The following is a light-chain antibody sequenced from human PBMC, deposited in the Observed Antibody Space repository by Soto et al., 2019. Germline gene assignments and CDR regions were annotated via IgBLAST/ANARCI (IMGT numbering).Light chain of an antibody. V-gene: IGLV1-51*02. CDR1: SSNIGNDY. CDR2: END. J-gene: IGLJ1*01. CDR3: GTWDEIPSIFV. Sequence: HSGVTKPRSVSAGPGQKVTSSCCGCSSNIGNDYVSWHQQVPGTAPKLLIYENDKRPSGIPDRFSGSQSGTSATLGITGLQTGDDADYNGGTWDEIPSIFVF.